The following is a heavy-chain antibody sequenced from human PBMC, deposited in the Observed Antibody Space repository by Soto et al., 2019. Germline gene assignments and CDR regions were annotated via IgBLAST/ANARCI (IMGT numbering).Heavy chain of an antibody. V-gene: IGHV3-30*03. Sequence: PGGSLRLSCAASGFTFSSYGMHWVRQAPGKGLEWVAVISYDGSNKYYADSVKGRFTISRDNSKNSLYLQMNSLRAEDSAVYYCARGTNHDFWSGYYKFDYWGQGTLVTVSS. J-gene: IGHJ4*02. CDR3: ARGTNHDFWSGYYKFDY. CDR1: GFTFSSYG. CDR2: ISYDGSNK. D-gene: IGHD3-3*01.